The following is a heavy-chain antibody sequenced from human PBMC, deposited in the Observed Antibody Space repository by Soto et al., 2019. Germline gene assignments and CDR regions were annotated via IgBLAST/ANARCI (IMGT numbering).Heavy chain of an antibody. CDR2: IIPIFGTA. CDR1: GGTFSSYA. J-gene: IGHJ3*02. CDR3: ARDHLGATTSDAFDI. D-gene: IGHD1-26*01. V-gene: IGHV1-69*01. Sequence: QVQLVQSGAEVKKPGSSVKVSCKASGGTFSSYAISWVRQAPGQGLEWMGGIIPIFGTANYAQKFQGRVTITADESTSTAKMELSSLRLEDTAVYYCARDHLGATTSDAFDIWGQGTMVTVSS.